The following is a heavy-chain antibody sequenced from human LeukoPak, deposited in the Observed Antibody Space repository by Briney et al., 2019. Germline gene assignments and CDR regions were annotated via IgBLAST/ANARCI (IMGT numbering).Heavy chain of an antibody. CDR2: IYYSGST. Sequence: SETLSLTCTVSGGSISSYYWSWIRQPPGKGLEWIGYIYYSGSTNYNPSLKSRVTISVDTSKNQFSLKLSSVTAADTAVYYCGSRSGSYQDDAFDIWGQGTMVTVSS. D-gene: IGHD1-26*01. J-gene: IGHJ3*02. V-gene: IGHV4-59*01. CDR1: GGSISSYY. CDR3: GSRSGSYQDDAFDI.